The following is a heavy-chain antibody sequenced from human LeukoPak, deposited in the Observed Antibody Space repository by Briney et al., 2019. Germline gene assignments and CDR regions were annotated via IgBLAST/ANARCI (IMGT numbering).Heavy chain of an antibody. J-gene: IGHJ3*02. Sequence: SETLSLTCTVSGGSISSGGYYWSWIRQHPGKGLEWIGYIYYSGSTYYNPSLKSRVTISVDTSKNQFSLKLSSMTAADTAVYYCARDRDYGGNHRWAFDIWGQGTMVTVSS. D-gene: IGHD4-23*01. CDR1: GGSISSGGYY. CDR3: ARDRDYGGNHRWAFDI. CDR2: IYYSGST. V-gene: IGHV4-31*03.